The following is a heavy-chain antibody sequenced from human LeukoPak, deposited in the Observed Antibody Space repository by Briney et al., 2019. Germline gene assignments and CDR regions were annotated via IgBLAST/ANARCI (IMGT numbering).Heavy chain of an antibody. Sequence: ASVHDSRMSSLYTLPGYSLHWVRPAPGQGLAWMCWLNRKSGGTNYAQKFQARVTMTRETYNSTAYMELRRLRSDDTAVYYCAREDSTGYSSLDYWGQGTLVTVSS. CDR2: LNRKSGGT. J-gene: IGHJ4*02. CDR1: LYTLPGYS. V-gene: IGHV1-2*02. CDR3: AREDSTGYSSLDY. D-gene: IGHD3-22*01.